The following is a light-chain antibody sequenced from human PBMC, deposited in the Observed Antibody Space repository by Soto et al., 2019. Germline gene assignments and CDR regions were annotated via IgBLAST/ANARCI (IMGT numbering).Light chain of an antibody. V-gene: IGKV1-39*01. CDR3: QKSYSTAQIYT. J-gene: IGKJ2*01. CDR2: AAS. CDR1: QRISNS. Sequence: DIQMTQSPSSLSASVGDRVTITCRASQRISNSLNWYQQKPGKAPDLLIYAASNLQSGVPSRFSGSGSGTDFTLTISSLQPEDVATYYCQKSYSTAQIYTFGQGTKQAV.